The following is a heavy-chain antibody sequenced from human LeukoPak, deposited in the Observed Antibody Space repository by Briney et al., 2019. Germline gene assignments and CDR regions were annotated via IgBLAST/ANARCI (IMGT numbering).Heavy chain of an antibody. CDR1: GFTFSSYS. V-gene: IGHV3-21*01. J-gene: IGHJ3*02. D-gene: IGHD3-10*01. CDR2: ISSSSSYI. CDR3: ARPGTSDAFDI. Sequence: NPGGSLRLSCSVSGFTFSSYSMNWVRQAPGKGLEWVSSISSSSSYIYYADSVKGRFTISRDNAKNSLYLQMNSLRAEDTAVYYCARPGTSDAFDIWGQGTMVTVSS.